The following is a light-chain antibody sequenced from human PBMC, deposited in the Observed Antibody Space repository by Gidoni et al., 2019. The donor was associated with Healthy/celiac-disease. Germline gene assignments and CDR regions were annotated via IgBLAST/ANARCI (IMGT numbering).Light chain of an antibody. CDR3: QQSYSTPWT. CDR2: AAS. Sequence: DIHMTQSPSSLSASVGERVTITCRASQSISSYLNWYQQKPGKAPKLLIYAASSLQSGVPSRFSGSGSGTDFTLTISSLQPEDFATYYCQQSYSTPWTFGQGTKVEIK. V-gene: IGKV1-39*01. J-gene: IGKJ1*01. CDR1: QSISSY.